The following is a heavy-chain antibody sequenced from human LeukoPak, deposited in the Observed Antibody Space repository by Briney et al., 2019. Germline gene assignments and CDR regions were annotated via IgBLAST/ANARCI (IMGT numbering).Heavy chain of an antibody. V-gene: IGHV4-39*07. CDR2: IYYSGST. Sequence: SETLSLTCTVSGGSISSSSYYWGWIRQPPGKGLEWIGSIYYSGSTNYNPSLKSRVTISVDTSKNQFSLKLSSVTAADTAVYYCARGRTVGATRDADFDYWGQGTLVTVSS. CDR3: ARGRTVGATRDADFDY. CDR1: GGSISSSSYY. J-gene: IGHJ4*02. D-gene: IGHD1-26*01.